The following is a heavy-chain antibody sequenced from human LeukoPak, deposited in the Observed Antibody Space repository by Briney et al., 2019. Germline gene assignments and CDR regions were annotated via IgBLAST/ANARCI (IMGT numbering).Heavy chain of an antibody. V-gene: IGHV3-7*01. CDR1: GFIVSGYW. J-gene: IGHJ4*02. CDR3: AREWQGGIAAAGTRIEGDY. Sequence: GGSLRLSCAVSGFIVSGYWMTWVRQAAGKGREWVANIKQEGSETNYVDSVKGRFTISRDNAENSLFLQMNSLRVEDTAVYYCAREWQGGIAAAGTRIEGDYWGQGTLVAVSS. CDR2: IKQEGSET. D-gene: IGHD6-13*01.